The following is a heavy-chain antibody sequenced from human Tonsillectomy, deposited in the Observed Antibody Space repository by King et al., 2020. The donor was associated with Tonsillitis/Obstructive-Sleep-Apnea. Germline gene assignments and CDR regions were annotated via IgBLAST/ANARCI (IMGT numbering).Heavy chain of an antibody. CDR3: AKDEEYSSSANFDY. Sequence: VQLVESGGGLVQPGRSLRLSCAASGFTFGDYAMHWVRQAPGKGLEWVSGISWSRGSIGYADSVKGRFTISRDNAKNSLYLQMNSLRAEDTALYYCAKDEEYSSSANFDYWGQGTLVTVSS. CDR1: GFTFGDYA. D-gene: IGHD6-6*01. J-gene: IGHJ4*02. CDR2: ISWSRGSI. V-gene: IGHV3-9*01.